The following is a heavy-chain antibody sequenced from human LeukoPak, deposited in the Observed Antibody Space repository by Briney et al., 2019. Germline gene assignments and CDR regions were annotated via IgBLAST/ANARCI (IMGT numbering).Heavy chain of an antibody. D-gene: IGHD6-19*01. CDR2: ISYDGSNK. V-gene: IGHV3-30-3*01. CDR1: GFTFSSYA. CDR3: ARDAYSSGWYYYYYYMDV. J-gene: IGHJ6*03. Sequence: PGGSLSLSCAASGFTFSSYAMHWVRQAPGKGLEWVAVISYDGSNKYYADSVKGRFTISRDNSKNTLYLQMNSLRAEDTAVYYCARDAYSSGWYYYYYYMDVWGKGTTVTVSS.